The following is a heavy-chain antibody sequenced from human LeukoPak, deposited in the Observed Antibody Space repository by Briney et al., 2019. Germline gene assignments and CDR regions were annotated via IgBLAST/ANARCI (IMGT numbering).Heavy chain of an antibody. V-gene: IGHV3-23*01. CDR1: GFTFSIFT. J-gene: IGHJ4*02. CDR3: AEDGLCPNVCPTKIAVAGYFDY. CDR2: ISSNGDST. D-gene: IGHD6-19*01. Sequence: GGSLRLSCAASGFTFSIFTMSWVRQAPGKGLEWISTISSNGDSTYYAASVKGRFTTSRDNSNNTVLLQMNSLRAEDTAVYYCAEDGLCPNVCPTKIAVAGYFDYWGQGILFTVSS.